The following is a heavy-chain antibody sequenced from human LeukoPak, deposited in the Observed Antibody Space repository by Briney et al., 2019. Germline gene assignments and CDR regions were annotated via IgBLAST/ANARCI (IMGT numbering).Heavy chain of an antibody. J-gene: IGHJ4*02. V-gene: IGHV4-38-2*02. CDR2: IYHSGST. CDR3: ARVVASTSIDS. CDR1: GYSIRSGDY. D-gene: IGHD2-15*01. Sequence: SETLSLTCTVSGYSIRSGDYWGWIRQPPGKGLEWIGNIYHSGSTYYNPSLKSRVIISVDTSKNRFSLKLTSVTAADTAVYYCARVVASTSIDSWGQGTLVTVSS.